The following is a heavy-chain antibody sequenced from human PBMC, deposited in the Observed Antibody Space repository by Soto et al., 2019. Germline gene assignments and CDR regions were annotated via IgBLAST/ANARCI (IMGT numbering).Heavy chain of an antibody. CDR1: GFTFSSYG. Sequence: GGSLRLSCAASGFTFSSYGMHWVRQAPGKGLEWVAVIWYDGSNKYYADSVKGRFTISRDNSKDTLYLQMNSLRAEDTAVYYCARDTIFGVVAYYYGMDVWGQGTTVTVSS. V-gene: IGHV3-33*01. CDR2: IWYDGSNK. CDR3: ARDTIFGVVAYYYGMDV. J-gene: IGHJ6*02. D-gene: IGHD3-3*01.